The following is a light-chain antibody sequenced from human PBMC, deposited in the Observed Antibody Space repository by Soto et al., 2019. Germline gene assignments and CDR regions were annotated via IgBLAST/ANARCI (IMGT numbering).Light chain of an antibody. CDR2: DVS. CDR1: SSDVGGYNC. CDR3: SSYTSSSTLHV. J-gene: IGLJ1*01. Sequence: QSVLTQPASVSGSPGQSITISCTGTSSDVGGYNCVSWYQQHPGKAPKLMIYDVSNRPSGVSNRFSGSKSGNTASLTISGLQAEDEADYYCSSYTSSSTLHVFGTGTKVT. V-gene: IGLV2-14*01.